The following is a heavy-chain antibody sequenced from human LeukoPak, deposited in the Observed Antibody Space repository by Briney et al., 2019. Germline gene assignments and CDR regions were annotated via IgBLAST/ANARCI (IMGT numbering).Heavy chain of an antibody. V-gene: IGHV3-74*01. CDR3: VSFYETN. J-gene: IGHJ4*02. CDR1: GFTFTSYS. D-gene: IGHD2-2*01. CDR2: VNSDGSWT. Sequence: PGGSLRLSCAASGFTFTSYSMNWVRQAPGKGLVWVSHVNSDGSWTSHADSVKGRFTISKDNAKNTAYLQMNNLRTEDTAVYYCVSFYETNWGRGTLVTVSS.